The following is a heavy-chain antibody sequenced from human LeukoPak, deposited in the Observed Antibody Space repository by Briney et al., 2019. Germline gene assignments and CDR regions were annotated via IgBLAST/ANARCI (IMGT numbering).Heavy chain of an antibody. Sequence: GGSLRLSCAASGFSLSGYWMYWVRQAPGKGLMYISRNNGDGSTTNYADVVKGRFTMSRDNVKNTLYLQMNSLRVEDTAVYYCARDPRNVGLAPWGQGTLVTVSS. CDR3: ARDPRNVGLAP. CDR1: GFSLSGYW. CDR2: NNGDGSTT. V-gene: IGHV3-74*01. D-gene: IGHD2-15*01. J-gene: IGHJ5*02.